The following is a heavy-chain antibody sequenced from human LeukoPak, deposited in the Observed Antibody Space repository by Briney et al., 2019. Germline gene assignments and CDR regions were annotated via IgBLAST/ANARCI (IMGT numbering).Heavy chain of an antibody. CDR2: IKTDGSEQ. J-gene: IGHJ4*02. Sequence: GGSLRLSCAASGFLFRTYWMTWVRQAPGKRLEWVANIKTDGSEQHYLDSVKGRFHISRDSANNSLSLQMNSLRAEDTAVYYCARGANPDDFWGQGTLVTVSS. CDR3: ARGANPDDF. CDR1: GFLFRTYW. V-gene: IGHV3-7*01.